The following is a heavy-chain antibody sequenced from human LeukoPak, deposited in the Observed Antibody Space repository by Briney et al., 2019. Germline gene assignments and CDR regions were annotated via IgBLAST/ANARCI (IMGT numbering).Heavy chain of an antibody. J-gene: IGHJ3*02. D-gene: IGHD5-18*01. Sequence: ASVKVSCKASGYTFTSYDINWVRQATGQGLEWMGWMNPNSGNTGYAQKFQGRVTMTRNTSISTAYMELSSLRSEDTAVYYCATGRSYVDTAMVSAAFDIWGQGTMVTVSS. CDR3: ATGRSYVDTAMVSAAFDI. CDR1: GYTFTSYD. CDR2: MNPNSGNT. V-gene: IGHV1-8*01.